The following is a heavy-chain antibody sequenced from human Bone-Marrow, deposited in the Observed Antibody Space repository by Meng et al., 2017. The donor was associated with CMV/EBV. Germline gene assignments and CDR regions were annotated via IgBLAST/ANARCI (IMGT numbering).Heavy chain of an antibody. J-gene: IGHJ4*02. CDR3: GRWAESYFDH. Sequence: GESLKISCAASGFTFSAYWMYWVRQAPGKGLVWVSRINTDGRIRHYGDSVKGRFTISRDNAKNTFYLQMNSLRVEDTALYYCGRWAESYFDHWCQGTLVTVSS. V-gene: IGHV3-74*01. D-gene: IGHD2-21*01. CDR2: INTDGRIR. CDR1: GFTFSAYW.